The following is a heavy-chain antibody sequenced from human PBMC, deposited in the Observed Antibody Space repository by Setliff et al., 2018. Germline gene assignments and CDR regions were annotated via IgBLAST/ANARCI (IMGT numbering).Heavy chain of an antibody. CDR2: IYSSGST. CDR3: ARDLYSSSSGGFYYYYYYMDV. Sequence: SETLSLTCTVSGGSISRSSYYWGWIRQPPGKGLEWIGHIYSSGSTNYNPSLKSRVTISVDRSKNQFSLKLSSVIAADTAVYYCARDLYSSSSGGFYYYYYYMDVWGKGTTVTSP. J-gene: IGHJ6*03. CDR1: GGSISRSSYY. D-gene: IGHD6-6*01. V-gene: IGHV4-61*05.